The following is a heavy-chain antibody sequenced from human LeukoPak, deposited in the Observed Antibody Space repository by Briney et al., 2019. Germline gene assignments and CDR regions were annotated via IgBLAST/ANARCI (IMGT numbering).Heavy chain of an antibody. Sequence: GESLKISCKGSGYSFISYWIGWVRQMPGKGLEWMGIIYPGDSDTRYSPSFQGQVTISADKSISTAYLQWSSLKASDTAMYYCARHYYYDSSGYPHPDYWGQGTLVTVSS. CDR1: GYSFISYW. CDR2: IYPGDSDT. V-gene: IGHV5-51*01. J-gene: IGHJ4*02. CDR3: ARHYYYDSSGYPHPDY. D-gene: IGHD3-22*01.